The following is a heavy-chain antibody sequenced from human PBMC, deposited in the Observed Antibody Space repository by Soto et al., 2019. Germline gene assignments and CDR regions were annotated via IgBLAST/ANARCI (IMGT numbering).Heavy chain of an antibody. D-gene: IGHD3-22*01. CDR1: AYTFTSYW. CDR2: IEPSDSYT. CDR3: ARWGDDDSCFDL. V-gene: IGHV5-10-1*01. J-gene: IGHJ5*02. Sequence: GESLKISCKGSAYTFTSYWISWVRQMPGKGLEWMGRIEPSDSYTTYSPSLQGHVTISVDKSVSTAYLHWGSLKASDTAMYYCARWGDDDSCFDLWGQGTLVTVSS.